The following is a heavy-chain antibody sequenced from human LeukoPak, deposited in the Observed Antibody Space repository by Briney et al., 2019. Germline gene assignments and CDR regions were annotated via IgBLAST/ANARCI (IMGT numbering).Heavy chain of an antibody. D-gene: IGHD3-3*01. J-gene: IGHJ5*02. V-gene: IGHV4-34*01. CDR1: GGSFSGYY. CDR3: ARERNYDFWSGDNNWFDP. CDR2: INHSGST. Sequence: PSETLSLTCAVYGGSFSGYYWSWIRQPPGKGLEWIGEINHSGSTNYNPSLKSRVTISVDTSKNQFSLKLSSVTAADTAVYYCARERNYDFWSGDNNWFDPWGQGTLVTVSS.